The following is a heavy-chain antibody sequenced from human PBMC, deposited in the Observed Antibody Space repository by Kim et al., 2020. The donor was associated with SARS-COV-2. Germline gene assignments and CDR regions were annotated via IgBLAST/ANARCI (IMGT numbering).Heavy chain of an antibody. CDR2: IYYSGST. D-gene: IGHD3-22*01. Sequence: SETLSLTCTVSGGSISSYYWSWIRQPPGKGLEWIGYIYYSGSTNYNPSLKSRVTISVDTSKNQFSLKLSSVTAADTAVYYCARVVRSYYDSSVDYWGQGTLVTVSS. J-gene: IGHJ4*02. CDR3: ARVVRSYYDSSVDY. CDR1: GGSISSYY. V-gene: IGHV4-59*13.